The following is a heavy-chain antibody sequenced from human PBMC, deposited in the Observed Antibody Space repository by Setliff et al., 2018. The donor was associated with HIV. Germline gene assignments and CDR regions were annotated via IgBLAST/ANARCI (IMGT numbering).Heavy chain of an antibody. Sequence: SETLSLNCAVSGYSITSGYSWGWIRQSPGKGLEWIGNAYHSGRTYYNPSLKSRVAMSTDTSKNQFSLRLNSVTAADTAMYYCVHSLLGAPMVDYWGQGTLVTVS. CDR3: VHSLLGAPMVDY. CDR2: AYHSGRT. CDR1: GYSITSGYS. V-gene: IGHV4-38-2*01. D-gene: IGHD3-16*01. J-gene: IGHJ4*02.